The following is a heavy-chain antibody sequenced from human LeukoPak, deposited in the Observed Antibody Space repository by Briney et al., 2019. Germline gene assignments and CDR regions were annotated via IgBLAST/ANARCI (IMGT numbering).Heavy chain of an antibody. V-gene: IGHV3-21*01. CDR1: GFTFSSYN. Sequence: PGGSLRLSCVVSGFTFSSYNMEWVRQAPGKGLEWVSSISTTSTHIYYADSVKGRFTIPRDNAKNSLYLQMDSLRAEDTAVYYCARFSGSYTKYYFDYWGQGTLVTVSS. J-gene: IGHJ4*02. D-gene: IGHD1-26*01. CDR2: ISTTSTHI. CDR3: ARFSGSYTKYYFDY.